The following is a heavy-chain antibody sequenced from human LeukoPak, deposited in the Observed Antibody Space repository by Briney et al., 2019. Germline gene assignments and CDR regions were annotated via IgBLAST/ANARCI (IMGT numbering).Heavy chain of an antibody. Sequence: GGSLRLSCAASGFTVSSNYMSWVRQAPGKGLGWVSSISSSSSYIYYADSVKGRFTISRDNAKSSLYLQMNSLRAEDTAVYYCAREICGSDCYSTFDYWGQGALVTVSS. D-gene: IGHD2-21*02. J-gene: IGHJ4*02. V-gene: IGHV3-21*01. CDR2: ISSSSSYI. CDR1: GFTVSSNY. CDR3: AREICGSDCYSTFDY.